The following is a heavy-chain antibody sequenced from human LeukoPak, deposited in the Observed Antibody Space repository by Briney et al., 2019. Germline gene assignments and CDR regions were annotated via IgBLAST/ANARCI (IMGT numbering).Heavy chain of an antibody. D-gene: IGHD3-22*01. J-gene: IGHJ4*02. CDR2: IYHSGNT. CDR3: AGGGDSSGFYYYFDS. CDR1: GGSISSGGYS. V-gene: IGHV4-30-2*01. Sequence: SETLSLTCTVSGGSISSGGYSWNWIRQPPGKDLEWIGYIYHSGNTYYNPSLKSRVTISVDRSKNQFSLKLTSVTAADTAVYYCAGGGDSSGFYYYFDSWDQGTLVTVSS.